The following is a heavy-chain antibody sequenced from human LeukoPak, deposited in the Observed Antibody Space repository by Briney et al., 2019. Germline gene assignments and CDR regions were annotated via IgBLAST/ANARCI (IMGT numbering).Heavy chain of an antibody. D-gene: IGHD3-10*02. J-gene: IGHJ6*04. CDR3: AELGITMIGGV. CDR2: ISSSGSTI. V-gene: IGHV3-48*03. CDR1: GFTFSSYE. Sequence: GGSLRLSCAASGFTFSSYEMNWVRQAPGKGLEWVSCISSSGSTIYYADSVKGRFTISRDNAKNSLYLQMNSLRAEDTAVYYCAELGITMIGGVWGKGTTVTVSS.